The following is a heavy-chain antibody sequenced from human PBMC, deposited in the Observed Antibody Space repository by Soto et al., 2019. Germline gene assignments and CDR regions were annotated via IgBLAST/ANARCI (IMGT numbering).Heavy chain of an antibody. J-gene: IGHJ4*02. V-gene: IGHV4-39*01. CDR1: GGSISSSSYY. D-gene: IGHD6-6*01. CDR2: IYYSGST. Sequence: SETLSLTYTVSGGSISSSSYYWGWIRQPPGKGLEWIGSIYYSGSTYYNPSLKSRVTISVDTSKNQFSLKLSSVTAADTAVYYCARQDGIAARPNYFDYWGQGTLVTVSS. CDR3: ARQDGIAARPNYFDY.